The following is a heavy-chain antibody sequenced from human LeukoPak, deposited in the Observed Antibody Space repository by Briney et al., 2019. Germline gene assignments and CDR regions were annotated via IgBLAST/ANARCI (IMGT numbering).Heavy chain of an antibody. V-gene: IGHV3-53*01. J-gene: IGHJ5*02. CDR1: GFTVSSNY. CDR3: AREYRFSNWFDP. CDR2: IYSGGST. D-gene: IGHD3-3*01. Sequence: GGSLRLSCAASGFTVSSNYMSWVRQAPGKGLEWVSVIYSGGSTYYAGSVKGRFTISRDNSKNTLYLQMNSLRAEDTAVYYCAREYRFSNWFDPWGQGTLVTVSS.